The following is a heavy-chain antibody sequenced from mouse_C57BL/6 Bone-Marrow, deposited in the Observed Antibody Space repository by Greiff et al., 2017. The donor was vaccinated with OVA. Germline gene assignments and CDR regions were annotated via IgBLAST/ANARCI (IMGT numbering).Heavy chain of an antibody. Sequence: QVQLQHSGAELARPGASVKLSCKASGYTFTSYGISWVKQRTGQDLEWIGEIYPRSGNTYYNEKFKGKATLTADKSSSTAYMELRSLTSEDSAVYFCAGEGRAYWGQGTLVTVSA. CDR3: AGEGRAY. CDR2: IYPRSGNT. J-gene: IGHJ3*01. V-gene: IGHV1-81*01. CDR1: GYTFTSYG. D-gene: IGHD3-3*01.